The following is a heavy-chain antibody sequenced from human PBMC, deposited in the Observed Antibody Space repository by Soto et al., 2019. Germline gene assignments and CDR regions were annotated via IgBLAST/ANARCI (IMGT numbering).Heavy chain of an antibody. CDR1: GYSFNTYW. D-gene: IGHD5-18*01. Sequence: RGASLQISCMGSGYSFNTYWIGCVRQMPGKGLEWMGIINPGDFDTRYSPSFQGHVTMSVDKSINTAYLQWSSLETSDTAMYFCARLLGYSYGHQELFDYWGKGTQVTVSS. J-gene: IGHJ4*02. V-gene: IGHV5-51*01. CDR3: ARLLGYSYGHQELFDY. CDR2: INPGDFDT.